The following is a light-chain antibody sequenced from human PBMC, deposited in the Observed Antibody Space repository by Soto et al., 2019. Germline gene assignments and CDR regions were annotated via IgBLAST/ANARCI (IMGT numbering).Light chain of an antibody. CDR1: SSDVGGYNY. Sequence: QSALTQPASVSGSPGQSITISCTGTSSDVGGYNYVSWYRQHPGRAPQLMIYDVSHRPSGVSNRFSGSRSGNTASLTISGLQAEDEADYYCSSYATSTTVLFGGGTKLTVL. CDR3: SSYATSTTVL. CDR2: DVS. V-gene: IGLV2-14*03. J-gene: IGLJ2*01.